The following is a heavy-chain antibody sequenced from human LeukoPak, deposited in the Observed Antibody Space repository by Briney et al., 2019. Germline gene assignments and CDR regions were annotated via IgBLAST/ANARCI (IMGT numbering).Heavy chain of an antibody. CDR2: IIPIFGTA. CDR3: AILGGYDGDPSAFDI. CDR1: GGTFSSYA. D-gene: IGHD5-12*01. J-gene: IGHJ3*02. V-gene: IGHV1-69*01. Sequence: AASVNVSCKASGGTFSSYAISWVRQAPGQGLEWMGGIIPIFGTANYAQKFQGRVTLTADESTSTAYMELSSLRSEDTAVYYCAILGGYDGDPSAFDIWGQGTMVTVSS.